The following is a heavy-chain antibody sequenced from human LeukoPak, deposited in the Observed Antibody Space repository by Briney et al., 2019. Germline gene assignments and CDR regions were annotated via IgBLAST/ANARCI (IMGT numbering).Heavy chain of an antibody. CDR3: AKDSSFGMVRGVYDY. CDR1: GFTFSSYA. V-gene: IGHV3-23*01. Sequence: GGSLRLSCAASGFTFSSYAMSWVRQAPGKGLEWVSAISGSGGSTYYADSVKGRFTISRDNSKNTLYLQMNSLRAEDTAVYYCAKDSSFGMVRGVYDYWGQGTLVTVSS. J-gene: IGHJ4*02. D-gene: IGHD3-10*01. CDR2: ISGSGGST.